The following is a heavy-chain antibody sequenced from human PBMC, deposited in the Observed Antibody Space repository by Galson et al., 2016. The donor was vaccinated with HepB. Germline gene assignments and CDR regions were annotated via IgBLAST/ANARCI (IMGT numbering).Heavy chain of an antibody. V-gene: IGHV1-69*04. CDR3: ARDLGIIPTGEHNWFDP. J-gene: IGHJ5*02. CDR2: IIPLLGKT. CDR1: GGTLSIHG. Sequence: SVKVSCKASGGTLSIHGINWVRQAPGQGLEWMGRIIPLLGKTNYAQKFQGRVTITADRSTSTVFMEVSRLRSEDTAVYYCARDLGIIPTGEHNWFDPWGQGARVSVSS. D-gene: IGHD3-3*01.